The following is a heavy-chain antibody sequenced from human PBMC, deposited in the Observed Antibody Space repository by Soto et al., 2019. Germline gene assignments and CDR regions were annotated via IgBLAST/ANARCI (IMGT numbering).Heavy chain of an antibody. Sequence: ASVKVSCKASGYTITSYGISWVRQAPGQGLEWMGWISAYNGNTNYAQKLQGRVTMTTDTSTSTAYMELRSLRSDDTAVYYCASNREYCSGGSCYDDYWGQGTLVTVSS. V-gene: IGHV1-18*01. CDR2: ISAYNGNT. CDR3: ASNREYCSGGSCYDDY. CDR1: GYTITSYG. D-gene: IGHD2-15*01. J-gene: IGHJ4*02.